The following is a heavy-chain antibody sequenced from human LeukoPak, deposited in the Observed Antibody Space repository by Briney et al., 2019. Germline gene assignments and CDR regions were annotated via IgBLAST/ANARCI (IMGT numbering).Heavy chain of an antibody. D-gene: IGHD6-6*01. CDR3: AREAPAYXSSSGXYYFDX. J-gene: IGHJ4*02. CDR2: INTNTGNP. CDR1: GYTFTSYA. V-gene: IGHV7-4-1*02. Sequence: ASVKVSCKASGYTFTSYAMNWVRQAPGQGLEWMGWINTNTGNPTYAQGFTGRFVFSLDTSVSTAYLQISSLKAEDTAVYYCAREAPAYXSSSGXYYFDXWGQGTLVTVSS.